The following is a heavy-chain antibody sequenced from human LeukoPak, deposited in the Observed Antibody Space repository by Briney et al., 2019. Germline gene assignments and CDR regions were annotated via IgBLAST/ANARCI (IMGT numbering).Heavy chain of an antibody. J-gene: IGHJ3*02. CDR2: IYYSGST. CDR1: GGSISSSSYY. V-gene: IGHV4-39*07. CDR3: ARVFRMVRGVDAFDI. Sequence: SETLSLTCTVSGGSISSSSYYWGWIRQPPGKGLEWIGSIYYSGSTYYNPSLKSRVTISVDTSKNQFSLKLSSVTAADTAVYYCARVFRMVRGVDAFDIWGQGTMVTVSS. D-gene: IGHD3-10*01.